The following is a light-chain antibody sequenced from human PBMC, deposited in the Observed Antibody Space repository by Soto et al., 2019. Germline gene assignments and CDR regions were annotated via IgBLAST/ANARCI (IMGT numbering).Light chain of an antibody. J-gene: IGLJ2*01. CDR2: EVS. Sequence: QSALTQPASVSGSPGQSITISCTGTNSDVGSYNSVSWYQQHPGKAPTLMSFEVSSRPSGVSNRVSGSKSGNTASLTISGLPAEDESDYYCRSYSSDSTVIFGGGTKVTVL. CDR3: RSYSSDSTVI. CDR1: NSDVGSYNS. V-gene: IGLV2-14*01.